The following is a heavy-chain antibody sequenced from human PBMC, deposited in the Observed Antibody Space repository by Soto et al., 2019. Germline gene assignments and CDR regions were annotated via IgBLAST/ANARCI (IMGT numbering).Heavy chain of an antibody. CDR2: ISSSSSYI. CDR1: GFTFSSYS. J-gene: IGHJ4*02. CDR3: ARPPGIAAAGGFDY. D-gene: IGHD6-13*01. V-gene: IGHV3-21*01. Sequence: EVQLVESGGGLVKPGGSLRLSCAASGFTFSSYSMNWVRQAPGKGLEWVSSISSSSSYIYYADSVKGRFTISRDNAKNSRYLQMNSLRAEDTAVYYCARPPGIAAAGGFDYWGQGTLVTVSS.